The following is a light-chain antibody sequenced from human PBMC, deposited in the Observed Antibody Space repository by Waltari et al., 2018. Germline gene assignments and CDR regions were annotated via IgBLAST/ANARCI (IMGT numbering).Light chain of an antibody. CDR1: SGINVGSYR. V-gene: IGLV5-45*01. CDR3: LIWHNSAWV. J-gene: IGLJ3*02. Sequence: QAVLTQPASLSASPGASASLTCTLRSGINVGSYRIYWYKQKPGSPPQYLLRYKSDSDKQQGSGVPSRCSGSKDTSANAGILLISGLQSEDEADYYCLIWHNSAWVFGGGTKLTVL. CDR2: YKSDSDK.